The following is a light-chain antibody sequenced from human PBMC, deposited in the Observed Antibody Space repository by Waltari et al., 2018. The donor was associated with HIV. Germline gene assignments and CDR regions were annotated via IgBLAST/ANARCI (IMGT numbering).Light chain of an antibody. J-gene: IGKJ1*01. CDR1: QVIGTS. V-gene: IGKV1-9*01. CDR2: AAS. CDR3: QQLNSYPRT. Sequence: DVQLTQSPSFLSASVGDIVTITCRASQVIGTSLAWYQQKPGKAPNLLISAASTLQSGIPSRFSGDGSGTEFTLTISSPQAEDFATYYCQQLNSYPRTFGQGTKVDFK.